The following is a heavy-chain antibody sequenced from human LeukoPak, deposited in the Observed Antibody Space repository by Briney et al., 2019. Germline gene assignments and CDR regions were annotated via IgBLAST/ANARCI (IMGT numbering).Heavy chain of an antibody. Sequence: GGSLRLSCAASGFSFSSYGMHWVRQAPGKGLEWVAFIRYDGSNKYYADSVKGRFTISRDNSKNTLYLQMNSLRAEDTAVYYCARDLRELLGRNYYYYYMDVWGKGTTVTVSS. CDR1: GFSFSSYG. CDR2: IRYDGSNK. D-gene: IGHD3-10*01. V-gene: IGHV3-30*02. CDR3: ARDLRELLGRNYYYYYMDV. J-gene: IGHJ6*03.